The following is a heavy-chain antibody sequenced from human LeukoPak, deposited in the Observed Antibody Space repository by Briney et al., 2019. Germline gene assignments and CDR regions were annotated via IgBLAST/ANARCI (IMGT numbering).Heavy chain of an antibody. J-gene: IGHJ4*02. CDR3: ARGADFWSGYNDY. CDR1: GYSFAGYH. V-gene: IGHV1-2*02. Sequence: ASVKVSCKSSGYSFAGYHMHWVRQAPGQGLERMGWVNLNGGDTNYARKFQGRVTMTRDTSVSTAYMELSGLRSDDTAVYYCARGADFWSGYNDYWGQGTLVSVSS. CDR2: VNLNGGDT. D-gene: IGHD3-3*01.